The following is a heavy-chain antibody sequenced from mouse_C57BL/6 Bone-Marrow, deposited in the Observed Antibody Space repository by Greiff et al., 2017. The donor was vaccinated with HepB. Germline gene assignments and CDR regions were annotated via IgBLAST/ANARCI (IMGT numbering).Heavy chain of an antibody. J-gene: IGHJ3*01. D-gene: IGHD1-1*01. CDR2: INPYNGGT. V-gene: IGHV1-19*01. Sequence: VQLQQSGPVLVKPGASVKMSCKASGYTFTDYYMNWVKQSHGKSLEWIGVINPYNGGTSYNQKFKGQAPLTVDKSSSTAYMELNSLTSEDSAVYYCARSIYYYGSSSFAYWGQGTLVTVSA. CDR3: ARSIYYYGSSSFAY. CDR1: GYTFTDYY.